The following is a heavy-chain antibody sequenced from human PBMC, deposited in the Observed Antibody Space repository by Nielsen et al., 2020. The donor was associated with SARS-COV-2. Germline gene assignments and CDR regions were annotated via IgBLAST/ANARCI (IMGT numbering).Heavy chain of an antibody. CDR1: GGSISSGGYY. V-gene: IGHV4-31*03. Sequence: SETLSLTCTVSGGSISSGGYYWSWIRQHPGKGLEWIGYIYYSGSTYYNPSLKSRVTISVDTSKNQFSLKLSSVTAADTAVYYCARDGSSDAAYYFDYWGQGTLVTVSS. D-gene: IGHD3-22*01. CDR3: ARDGSSDAAYYFDY. J-gene: IGHJ4*02. CDR2: IYYSGST.